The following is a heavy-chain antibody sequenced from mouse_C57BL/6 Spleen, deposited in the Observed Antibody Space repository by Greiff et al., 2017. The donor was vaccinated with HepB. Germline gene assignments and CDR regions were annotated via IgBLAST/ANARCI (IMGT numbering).Heavy chain of an antibody. J-gene: IGHJ2*01. Sequence: QVQLQQSGPELVKPGASVKISCKASGYAFSSSWMNWVKQRPGKGLEWIGRIYPGDGDTNYNGKFKGKATLTADKSSSTAYMQLSSLTSEDSAVYFCARAYGSNFDYWGQGTTLTVSS. CDR2: IYPGDGDT. CDR3: ARAYGSNFDY. V-gene: IGHV1-82*01. CDR1: GYAFSSSW. D-gene: IGHD1-1*01.